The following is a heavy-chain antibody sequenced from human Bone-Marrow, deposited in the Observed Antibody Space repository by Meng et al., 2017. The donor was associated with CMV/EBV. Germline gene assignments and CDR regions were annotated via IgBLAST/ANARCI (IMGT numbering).Heavy chain of an antibody. CDR2: ISSNGRST. J-gene: IGHJ4*02. CDR3: ARACSGGSCYDY. Sequence: GESLKISSAASGFTFSIYAMHWVRQAPGKGLEYVSAISSNGRSTYFADSVKGRFAISRDNSKNTLFLQMGSLRPEDMAVYYCARACSGGSCYDYWGRGTLVTVSS. CDR1: GFTFSIYA. V-gene: IGHV3-64*02. D-gene: IGHD2-15*01.